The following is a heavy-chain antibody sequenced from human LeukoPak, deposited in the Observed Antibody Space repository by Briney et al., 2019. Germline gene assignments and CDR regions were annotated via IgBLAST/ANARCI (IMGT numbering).Heavy chain of an antibody. V-gene: IGHV3-74*01. Sequence: GGSLRLSCAASGFSLNGYWMHWVRQAAGKGLVWVARMNSAGTTINYADSVEGRFTISRDNAGNALYLHMSSLRADDTAIYYCIREIQVRASASLGYWGQGTPVTVSS. CDR1: GFSLNGYW. D-gene: IGHD2-2*01. J-gene: IGHJ4*01. CDR3: IREIQVRASASLGY. CDR2: MNSAGTTI.